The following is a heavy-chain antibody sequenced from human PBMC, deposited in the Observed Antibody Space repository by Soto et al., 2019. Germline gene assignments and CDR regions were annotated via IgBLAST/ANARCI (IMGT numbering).Heavy chain of an antibody. J-gene: IGHJ2*01. CDR3: ARDPLWGTAMVLCYFDL. Sequence: QVQLVESGGGVVQPGRSLRLSCAASGFTFSSYAMHWVRQAPGKGLEWVAVISYDGSNKYYADSVKGRFTIARDNSKNTLYVQMNSLRAEDTAVYYCARDPLWGTAMVLCYFDLWGRGTLVTVAS. CDR2: ISYDGSNK. D-gene: IGHD5-18*01. V-gene: IGHV3-30*14. CDR1: GFTFSSYA.